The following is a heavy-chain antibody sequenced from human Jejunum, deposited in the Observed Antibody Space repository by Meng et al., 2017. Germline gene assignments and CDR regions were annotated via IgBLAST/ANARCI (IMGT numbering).Heavy chain of an antibody. CDR3: ARVDSTSSEDF. CDR1: GFIFTKYW. CDR2: IKEDGSEK. D-gene: IGHD6-6*01. Sequence: GGSLRLSCAASGFIFTKYWMSWVRQAPGKGLEWVANIKEDGSEKYHVDSVKGRFTISRDNANNLLYLQMNYLGADDTAIYYCARVDSTSSEDFWGQGTLVTVSS. J-gene: IGHJ4*02. V-gene: IGHV3-7*01.